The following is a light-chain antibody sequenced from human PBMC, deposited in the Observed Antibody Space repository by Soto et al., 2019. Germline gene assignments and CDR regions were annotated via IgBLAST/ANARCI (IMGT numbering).Light chain of an antibody. CDR3: CSYAGSYTYV. CDR2: DVS. CDR1: SSDVGDYNF. J-gene: IGLJ1*01. V-gene: IGLV2-11*01. Sequence: QSALTQPRSVSGSPGQSVTISCTGTSSDVGDYNFVSWYQQHPGKAPKLVIYDVSKRPSRVPDRFSGSKSGNTASLTISGLQADDEADYYCCSYAGSYTYVFGTGTKVTVL.